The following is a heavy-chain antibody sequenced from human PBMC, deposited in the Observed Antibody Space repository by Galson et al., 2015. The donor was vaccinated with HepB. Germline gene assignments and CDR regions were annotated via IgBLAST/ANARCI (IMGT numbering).Heavy chain of an antibody. CDR1: GFSFSIYA. V-gene: IGHV3-23*01. CDR3: AKGRGMILESWFFDY. Sequence: SLRLSCAASGFSFSIYAMNWVRQAPGKGLEWVSTTDNDVVTAFYADSVKGRFTISRDNSKNTVYLQMNNLRGEDTAVYYCAKGRGMILESWFFDYWGRGAPVTVSS. J-gene: IGHJ4*02. D-gene: IGHD3-16*01. CDR2: TDNDVVTA.